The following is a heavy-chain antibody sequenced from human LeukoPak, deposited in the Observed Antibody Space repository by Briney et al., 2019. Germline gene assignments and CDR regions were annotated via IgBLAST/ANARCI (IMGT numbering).Heavy chain of an antibody. CDR2: IIPILGIA. D-gene: IGHD6-13*01. V-gene: IGHV1-69*02. CDR3: ASQGPSSSCDY. J-gene: IGHJ4*02. Sequence: SVKVSCKASGGTFSRYTISWVRQAPGQGLEWMGRIIPILGIANYAQKFQGRVTITADKSTSTAYMELSSLRSEDTAVYFCASQGPSSSCDYWGQGTLVTVSA. CDR1: GGTFSRYT.